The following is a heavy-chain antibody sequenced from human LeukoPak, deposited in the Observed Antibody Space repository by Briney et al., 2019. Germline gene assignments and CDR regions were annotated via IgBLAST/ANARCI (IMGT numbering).Heavy chain of an antibody. Sequence: PSETLSLTCTVSGGSISSYYWSWIRQPPGKGLEWIGYIYYSGSTNYNPSLKSRVTISVDTSKNQFSLKLSSVTAADTAVYYCAKPYLCSGDCHFDSWGQGTLVTVSS. J-gene: IGHJ4*02. CDR3: AKPYLCSGDCHFDS. CDR2: IYYSGST. CDR1: GGSISSYY. D-gene: IGHD2-21*02. V-gene: IGHV4-59*08.